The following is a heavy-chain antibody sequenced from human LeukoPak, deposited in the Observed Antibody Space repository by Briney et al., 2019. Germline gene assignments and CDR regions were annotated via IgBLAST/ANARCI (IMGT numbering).Heavy chain of an antibody. Sequence: AAVKVSCKASGYTFFTSDVSWVRQAPGQGLEWMGWISAYNGKTNYAQKFQGRVTMTTDTSTNTAYMELRSLRSDDTAVYYCARDQEGGCSSTSCYTFPHAFDIWGQGTMVTVSS. CDR2: ISAYNGKT. CDR3: ARDQEGGCSSTSCYTFPHAFDI. V-gene: IGHV1-18*01. CDR1: GYTFFTSD. J-gene: IGHJ3*02. D-gene: IGHD2-2*02.